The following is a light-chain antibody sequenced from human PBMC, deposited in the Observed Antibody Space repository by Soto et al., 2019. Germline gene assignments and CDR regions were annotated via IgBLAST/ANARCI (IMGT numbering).Light chain of an antibody. V-gene: IGKV1-27*01. CDR3: QKYDSAPLT. Sequence: DIQMTQSPSSLTASVGDRVTISCRASQGFSNSLAWYRQKPGEVPTLLIYGASILQSGVPSRFSGSGSGTEFTLTIGSLQPEDVATYYCQKYDSAPLTFGGGTKVEIK. J-gene: IGKJ4*01. CDR2: GAS. CDR1: QGFSNS.